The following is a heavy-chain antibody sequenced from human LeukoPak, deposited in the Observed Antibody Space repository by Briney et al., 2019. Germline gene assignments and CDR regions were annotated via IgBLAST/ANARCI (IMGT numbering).Heavy chain of an antibody. J-gene: IGHJ6*03. D-gene: IGHD1-1*01. CDR2: INHSGST. Sequence: SETLSLTCAVYGGSFSGYYWSWIRQPPGKGLEWIGEINHSGSTNYNPSLKSRVTISVDTSKNQFSLKLSSVTAADTAVYYCARGPRCLAGPRYGIYYYMDVWGKGTTVTVSS. CDR3: ARGPRCLAGPRYGIYYYMDV. CDR1: GGSFSGYY. V-gene: IGHV4-34*01.